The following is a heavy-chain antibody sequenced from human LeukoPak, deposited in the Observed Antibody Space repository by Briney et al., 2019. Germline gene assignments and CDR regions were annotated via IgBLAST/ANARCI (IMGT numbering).Heavy chain of an antibody. V-gene: IGHV1-8*01. CDR3: ARVAGNCGGDCYRLLY. J-gene: IGHJ4*02. CDR2: MNPNSGNT. Sequence: ASVRVSCKASGYTFTNYDINWVRQASGQGLEWMGWMNPNSGNTGSAQKFRGRVTMTSNTSISTAYMELSNLRSEGTAVYYCARVAGNCGGDCYRLLYWGQGTLVTVSS. D-gene: IGHD2-21*01. CDR1: GYTFTNYD.